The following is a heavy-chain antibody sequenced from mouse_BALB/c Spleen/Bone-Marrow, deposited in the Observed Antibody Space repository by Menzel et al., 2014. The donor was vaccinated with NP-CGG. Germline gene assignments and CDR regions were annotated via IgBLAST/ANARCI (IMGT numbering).Heavy chain of an antibody. CDR2: IRNKAKGYTS. D-gene: IGHD2-4*01. CDR1: GFTITDYY. Sequence: DVMLVESGGGLVQPGGSLRLSCATSGFTITDYYMSWVRQPPGKALEWLGFIRNKAKGYTSENSASVKGRFTISRDNSQSILYLQMNTLRAEDSATYYCARDINYDIYWYFDVWGAGTTVTVSS. V-gene: IGHV7-3*02. J-gene: IGHJ1*01. CDR3: ARDINYDIYWYFDV.